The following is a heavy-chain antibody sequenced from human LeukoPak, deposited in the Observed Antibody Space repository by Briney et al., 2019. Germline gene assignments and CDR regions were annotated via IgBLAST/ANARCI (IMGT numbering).Heavy chain of an antibody. V-gene: IGHV4-34*01. CDR1: GGSFSGYY. Sequence: SETLSLTCAVYGGSFSGYYWSWIRQPPGKGLEWIGSIYYTGSTYYNPSLKSRVTISVDTSKNQFSLKLSSVTAADTAVYYCARISKREFCGGDCDSDDTFNIWGHGTMVTVSS. CDR3: ARISKREFCGGDCDSDDTFNI. D-gene: IGHD2-21*02. J-gene: IGHJ3*02. CDR2: IYYTGST.